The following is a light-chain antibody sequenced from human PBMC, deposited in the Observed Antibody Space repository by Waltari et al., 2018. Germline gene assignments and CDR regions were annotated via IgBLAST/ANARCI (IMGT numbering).Light chain of an antibody. CDR2: AAS. V-gene: IGKV1-39*01. J-gene: IGKJ1*01. Sequence: DIQMTQSQSSLSASVGDRVTITCWASQTISRYFDWYQQKPGKAPKLLIYAASTMQSGIPARFSGSGSGTDFSLTISSLQPEDFATYYCQQTDSIPVTFGQGTKVEI. CDR1: QTISRY. CDR3: QQTDSIPVT.